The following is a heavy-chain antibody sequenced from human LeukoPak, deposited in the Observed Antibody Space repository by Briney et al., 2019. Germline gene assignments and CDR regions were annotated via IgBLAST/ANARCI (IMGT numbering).Heavy chain of an antibody. J-gene: IGHJ5*02. CDR2: IKKDGSVK. D-gene: IGHD6-19*01. CDR1: GFMFSSSW. V-gene: IGHV3-7*01. CDR3: ARELAVAAP. Sequence: GGSLRLSCAASGFMFSSSWMTWVRQAPGKGLEWVANIKKDGSVKHYVDSVKGRFTISRDNAKNSLYLQMDSLRAEDTAVYYCARELAVAAPWGQGTLVTVSS.